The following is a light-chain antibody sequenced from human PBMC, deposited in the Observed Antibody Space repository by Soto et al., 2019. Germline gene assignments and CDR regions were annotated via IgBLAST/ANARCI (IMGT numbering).Light chain of an antibody. V-gene: IGLV1-40*01. J-gene: IGLJ1*01. CDR1: SSNIGAGYD. CDR2: GNN. CDR3: QSYDNRSEYV. Sequence: QSVLTQPPSVSGAPGQRVTISCSGRSSNIGAGYDVHWYQQIPGAAPKLLIFGNNNRPSGVPDRFSGSKSGTSASLAITGLQTEDEADYYCQSYDNRSEYVFGTGTKVTVL.